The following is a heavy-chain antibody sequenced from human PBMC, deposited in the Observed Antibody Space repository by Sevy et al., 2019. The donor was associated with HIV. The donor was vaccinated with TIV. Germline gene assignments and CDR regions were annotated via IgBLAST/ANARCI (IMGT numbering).Heavy chain of an antibody. D-gene: IGHD3-10*01. J-gene: IGHJ4*02. Sequence: GGSLRLSCAASGFTFSSYAMSWVRQAPGKGLEWVSAISGSGGSTYYADSVKGRFTISRDNSKNTLYLQMNSLRAEDTAVYYCAKWPPVLLWFGELYYFDYWGQGTLVTVSS. CDR2: ISGSGGST. CDR1: GFTFSSYA. V-gene: IGHV3-23*01. CDR3: AKWPPVLLWFGELYYFDY.